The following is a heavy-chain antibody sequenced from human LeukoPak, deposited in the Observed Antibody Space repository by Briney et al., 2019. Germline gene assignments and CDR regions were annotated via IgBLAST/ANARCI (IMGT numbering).Heavy chain of an antibody. CDR1: VFTFSTFA. CDR2: IFPSGGEI. CDR3: ATYRHVLLPFES. J-gene: IGHJ4*02. Sequence: GGSLRLSCEASVFTFSTFAMIWVRQPPGKGLEWVSSIFPSGGEIHYADSVRGRFTISRDNSKSTLSLQMNSLRAEDTAIYYCATYRHVLLPFESWGQGTLVTVSS. V-gene: IGHV3-23*01. D-gene: IGHD2-8*02.